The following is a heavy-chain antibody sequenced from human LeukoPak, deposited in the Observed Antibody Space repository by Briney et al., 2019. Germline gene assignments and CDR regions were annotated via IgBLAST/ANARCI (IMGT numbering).Heavy chain of an antibody. Sequence: GRSLRLSCAASGFTFSSYAMHWVRQAPGKGLEWVAVISYDGSNKYYADSVKGRFTISRDNSKNTLYLQMNSLGAEDTAVYYCATSSMVRGAQFDYWGQGTLVTVSS. CDR3: ATSSMVRGAQFDY. D-gene: IGHD3-10*01. CDR1: GFTFSSYA. J-gene: IGHJ4*02. V-gene: IGHV3-30*04. CDR2: ISYDGSNK.